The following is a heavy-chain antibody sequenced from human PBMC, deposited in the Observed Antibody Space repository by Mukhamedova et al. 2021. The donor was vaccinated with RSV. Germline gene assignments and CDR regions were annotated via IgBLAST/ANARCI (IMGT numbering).Heavy chain of an antibody. Sequence: HWVRQAPGKGLEWVSGISWNSGSIGYADSVKGRFTISGDNAKNSLYLQMNSLRAEDTALYYCAKDSGFPTPNYYFDYWGQGTLVT. V-gene: IGHV3-9*01. D-gene: IGHD5-12*01. J-gene: IGHJ4*02. CDR3: AKDSGFPTPNYYFDY. CDR2: ISWNSGSI.